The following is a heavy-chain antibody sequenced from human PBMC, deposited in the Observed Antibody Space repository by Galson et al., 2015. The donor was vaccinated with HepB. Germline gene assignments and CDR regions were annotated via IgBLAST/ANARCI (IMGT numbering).Heavy chain of an antibody. J-gene: IGHJ6*03. CDR3: AKGFKDMEV. V-gene: IGHV3-23*01. CDR1: GLIFSSYG. Sequence: SLRLSCAASGLIFSSYGMSWVRQAPGKGLEWVSLIRGSASTTYYADSVKGRFSISRDNSKNTLYLQMNSLRAEDTAAYYCAKGFKDMEVWGKGTTVTVS. CDR2: IRGSASTT.